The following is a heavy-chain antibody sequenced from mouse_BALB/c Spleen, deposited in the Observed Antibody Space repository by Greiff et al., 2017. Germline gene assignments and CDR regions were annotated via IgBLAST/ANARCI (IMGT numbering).Heavy chain of an antibody. V-gene: IGHV1-80*01. J-gene: IGHJ3*01. CDR2: IYPGDGDT. CDR3: ARGGERFAY. Sequence: QVQLQQSGAELVRPGSSVKISCKASGYAFSSYWMNWVKQRPGQGLEWIGQIYPGDGDTNYNGKFKGKATLTADKSSSPAYMQLSRLTSEDSEVYFCARGGERFAYWGQGTLVTVSA. CDR1: GYAFSSYW.